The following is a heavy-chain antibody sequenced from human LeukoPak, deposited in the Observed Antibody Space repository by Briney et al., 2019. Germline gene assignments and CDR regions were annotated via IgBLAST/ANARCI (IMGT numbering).Heavy chain of an antibody. Sequence: GGSLRLSCAASGFTFSSYAMSWVRQAPGKGLEWVSAISGSGGSTYYADSVKGRFTISRDNSKNTRYLQMNSLRAEDTAVYYCAKDSVYCGGGSCLTDHIDYWGEGTLVTVSS. V-gene: IGHV3-23*01. D-gene: IGHD2-15*01. CDR1: GFTFSSYA. J-gene: IGHJ4*02. CDR2: ISGSGGST. CDR3: AKDSVYCGGGSCLTDHIDY.